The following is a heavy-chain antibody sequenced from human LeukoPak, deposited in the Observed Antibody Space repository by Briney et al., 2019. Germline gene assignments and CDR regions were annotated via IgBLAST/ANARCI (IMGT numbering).Heavy chain of an antibody. V-gene: IGHV3-21*01. J-gene: IGHJ4*02. CDR2: ISSSSSFI. D-gene: IGHD1-14*01. CDR3: ARVDRYQLSYLVIPDY. CDR1: GFTFSKYS. Sequence: PGGSLRLSCAASGFTFSKYSMNWVHQAPGKGLEWVSSISSSSSFIYYADSVKGRFTISRDNAKNSLYLQMNSLRAEDTAVYYCARVDRYQLSYLVIPDYWGQGTLVTVSS.